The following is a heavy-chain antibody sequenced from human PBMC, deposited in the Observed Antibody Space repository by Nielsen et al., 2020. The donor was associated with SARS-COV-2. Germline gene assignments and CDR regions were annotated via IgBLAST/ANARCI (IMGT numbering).Heavy chain of an antibody. CDR2: IHWDDDK. J-gene: IGHJ3*02. D-gene: IGHD6-6*01. CDR3: AHRRVFDAFDI. CDR1: GGSISNGAHF. V-gene: IGHV2-5*08. Sequence: TLSLTCTVSGGSISNGAHFWSWIRQPPGKALEWLAVIHWDDDKRYSPSLKRRLTISKDTSKNQVVLTMTNMDPVDTATYYCAHRRVFDAFDIWGQGTMVTVSS.